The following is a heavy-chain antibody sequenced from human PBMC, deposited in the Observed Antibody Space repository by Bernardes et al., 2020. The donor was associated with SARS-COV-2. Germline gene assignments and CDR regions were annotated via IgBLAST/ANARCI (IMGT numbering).Heavy chain of an antibody. CDR2: INHSGST. CDR1: GGSFSGYY. D-gene: IGHD6-19*01. Sequence: SETLSLTCAVYGGSFSGYYWSWIRQPPGKGLEWIGEINHSGSTNYNPSLKSRVTISVDTSKNQFSLKLSSVTAADTAVYYCARTSAVAGTLWWVTNGYYYYYMDVWGKGTTVTVSS. J-gene: IGHJ6*03. CDR3: ARTSAVAGTLWWVTNGYYYYYMDV. V-gene: IGHV4-34*01.